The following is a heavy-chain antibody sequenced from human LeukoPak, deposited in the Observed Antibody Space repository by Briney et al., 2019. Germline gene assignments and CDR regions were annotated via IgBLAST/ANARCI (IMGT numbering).Heavy chain of an antibody. CDR3: ARTGGLLWFGELGEEVFWFDP. CDR1: GGSISSYY. CDR2: IYYSGST. V-gene: IGHV4-59*08. Sequence: SETLSLTCTVSGGSISSYYWSWIRQPPGKGLEWIGYIYYSGSTNYNPSLKSRVTISVDTSKNQFFLKLSSVTAADTAVYYCARTGGLLWFGELGEEVFWFDPWGQGTLVTVSS. J-gene: IGHJ5*02. D-gene: IGHD3-10*01.